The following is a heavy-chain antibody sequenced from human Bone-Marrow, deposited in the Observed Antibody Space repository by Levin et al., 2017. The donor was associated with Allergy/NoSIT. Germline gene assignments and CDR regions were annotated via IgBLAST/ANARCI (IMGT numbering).Heavy chain of an antibody. CDR1: GFSLSPSGEG. Sequence: SGPTLVKPTQTLTLTCTFSGFSLSPSGEGVAWIRQPPGQALEWLALIYWDDDKRYSPSLRSRLTITKDTSKNQVVLTVTNMDPVDTATYYCAHSTRGYGDFLSLASWGQGTLVIVSS. D-gene: IGHD4-17*01. V-gene: IGHV2-5*02. CDR3: AHSTRGYGDFLSLAS. CDR2: IYWDDDK. J-gene: IGHJ4*02.